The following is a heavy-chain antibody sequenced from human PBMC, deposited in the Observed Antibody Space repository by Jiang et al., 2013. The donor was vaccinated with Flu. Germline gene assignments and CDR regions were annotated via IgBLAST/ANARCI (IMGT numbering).Heavy chain of an antibody. Sequence: WMGIIYPGDSDTRYSPSFQGQVTISADKSISTAYLQWSSLKASDTAMYYCARYAYSSGWQVLDYWGQGTLVTVSS. CDR3: ARYAYSSGWQVLDY. J-gene: IGHJ4*02. D-gene: IGHD6-19*01. V-gene: IGHV5-51*01. CDR2: IYPGDSDT.